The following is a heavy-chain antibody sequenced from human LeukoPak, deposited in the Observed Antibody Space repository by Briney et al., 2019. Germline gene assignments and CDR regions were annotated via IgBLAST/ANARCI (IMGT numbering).Heavy chain of an antibody. D-gene: IGHD1-26*01. CDR1: EFTFSSYA. Sequence: GGSLRLSCAASEFTFSSYALTWVRQAPGKGLEWVSSISGSGGSTYYADSVRGRFTISRDNSKNALYLQMNSLRAEDTAVYYCAKSRWETYAVRAFDIWGQGTMVTVSS. CDR3: AKSRWETYAVRAFDI. V-gene: IGHV3-23*01. J-gene: IGHJ3*02. CDR2: ISGSGGST.